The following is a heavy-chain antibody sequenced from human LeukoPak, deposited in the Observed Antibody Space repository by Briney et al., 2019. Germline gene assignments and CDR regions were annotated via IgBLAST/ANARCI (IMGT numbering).Heavy chain of an antibody. V-gene: IGHV3-21*01. J-gene: IGHJ4*02. D-gene: IGHD3-16*02. Sequence: GGSLRLSCAASGFTFSSYSMNWVRQAPGKGLEWVSSISSSSSYIYYADSVKGRFTISRDNAKNSLYLQMNSLRAEDTAVYYCARAMFGGVIVPDYWGQGTLVTVSS. CDR2: ISSSSSYI. CDR1: GFTFSSYS. CDR3: ARAMFGGVIVPDY.